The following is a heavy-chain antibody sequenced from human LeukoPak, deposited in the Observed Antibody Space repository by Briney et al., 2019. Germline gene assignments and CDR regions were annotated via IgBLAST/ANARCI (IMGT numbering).Heavy chain of an antibody. D-gene: IGHD3-10*01. V-gene: IGHV3-21*01. Sequence: GGSLRLSCVASGFTFSSYTMNWVRQAPGKGLEWVSSISSSSTYIYYADSVKGRFTISRDNAKNSLYLQMNSLRAEDTAVYYCARVTSGSSYRPFDYWGQGALVTVSS. J-gene: IGHJ4*02. CDR1: GFTFSSYT. CDR3: ARVTSGSSYRPFDY. CDR2: ISSSSTYI.